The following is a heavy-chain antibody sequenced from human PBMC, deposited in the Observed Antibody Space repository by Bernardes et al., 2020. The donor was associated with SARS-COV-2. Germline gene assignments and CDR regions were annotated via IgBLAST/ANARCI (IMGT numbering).Heavy chain of an antibody. CDR3: AIAVAGTDYDYYYGMDV. J-gene: IGHJ6*02. CDR1: GYTFTSYD. Sequence: ASVKVSCKASGYTFTSYDINWVRQATGHGLEWMGWMNNNSGNTGYAQKFQGRVTMTRNTSISTVYMELSSLRSEDTAVYYCAIAVAGTDYDYYYGMDVWGQGTTVTVSS. D-gene: IGHD6-19*01. V-gene: IGHV1-8*01. CDR2: MNNNSGNT.